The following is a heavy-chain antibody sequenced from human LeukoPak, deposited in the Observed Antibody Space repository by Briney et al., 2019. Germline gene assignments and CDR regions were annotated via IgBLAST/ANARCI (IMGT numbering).Heavy chain of an antibody. D-gene: IGHD2/OR15-2a*01. CDR1: GGTFSSYA. CDR2: IIPIFGTA. Sequence: ASVKVSCKASGGTFSSYAISWVRQAPGQGLEWMGGIIPIFGTANYAQKFQGRVTITADKSTSTAYMELSSLRSEDTAVYYCAGVGGGLELLPMQPFDYWGQGTLVTVSS. V-gene: IGHV1-69*06. CDR3: AGVGGGLELLPMQPFDY. J-gene: IGHJ4*02.